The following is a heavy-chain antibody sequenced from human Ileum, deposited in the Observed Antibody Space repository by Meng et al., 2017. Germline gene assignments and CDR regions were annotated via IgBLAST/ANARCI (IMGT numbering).Heavy chain of an antibody. CDR3: ARRDNQGPGFGVDY. CDR2: INTNSGNP. D-gene: IGHD3-10*01. Sequence: QVQLVQSGSELKKPGASVKASCKASGSTFTTYAMNWVRQAPGQGLEWMGWINTNSGNPTYAQGFTGRFVFSLDTSVSTAYLQISSLKAEDTAVYYCARRDNQGPGFGVDYWGQGTLVTVSS. V-gene: IGHV7-4-1*02. J-gene: IGHJ4*02. CDR1: GSTFTTYA.